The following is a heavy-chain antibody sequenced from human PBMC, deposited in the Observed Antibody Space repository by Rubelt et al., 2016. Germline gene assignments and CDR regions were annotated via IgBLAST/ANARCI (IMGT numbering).Heavy chain of an antibody. CDR3: ARDWYNWNYVDALEG. CDR2: MKQDGTQK. V-gene: IGHV3-7*01. CDR1: GFTFSSYG. J-gene: IGHJ3*01. Sequence: EVLLVESGGGLVQPGGSLRLSCAASGFTFSSYGMNWVRQAPGKGTEWVASMKQDGTQKYFVDSVKGRFTISRDNSENSLFLQMNSLRVEDTAVYYCARDWYNWNYVDALEGWGPGTMVTVSS. D-gene: IGHD1-7*01.